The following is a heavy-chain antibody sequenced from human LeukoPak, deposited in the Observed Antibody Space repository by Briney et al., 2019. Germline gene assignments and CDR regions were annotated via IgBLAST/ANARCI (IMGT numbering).Heavy chain of an antibody. CDR2: INGDGSST. CDR1: GFTFTSYD. J-gene: IGHJ4*02. V-gene: IGHV3-74*01. CDR3: ARAPYDSSSYYINYFDY. Sequence: GGSLRLSCAASGFTFTSYDMHWVRQAPGKGLVWVSRINGDGSSTTYADSVKGRFTISRDNAKNTLYLQMNSLRAEDTAVYYCARAPYDSSSYYINYFDYWGQGALVTVSS. D-gene: IGHD3-22*01.